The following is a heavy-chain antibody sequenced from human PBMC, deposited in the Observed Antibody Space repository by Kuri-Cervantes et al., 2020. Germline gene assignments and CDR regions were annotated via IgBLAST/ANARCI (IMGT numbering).Heavy chain of an antibody. CDR2: ISSSSSYI. CDR1: GFTFSSYS. CDR3: AALGYCSGGSCYGYYYYYYYMDV. D-gene: IGHD2-15*01. Sequence: GGSLRLSCAASGFTFSSYSMNWVRQAPGKGLEWVSSISSSSSYIYYADSVKGRFTISRDNSKDTLYLQMNSLRAEDTAVYYCAALGYCSGGSCYGYYYYYYYMDVWGKGTTVTVSS. J-gene: IGHJ6*03. V-gene: IGHV3-21*01.